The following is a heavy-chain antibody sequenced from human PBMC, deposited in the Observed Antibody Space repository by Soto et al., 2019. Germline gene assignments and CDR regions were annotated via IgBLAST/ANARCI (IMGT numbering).Heavy chain of an antibody. J-gene: IGHJ1*01. Sequence: TSETLSLTCAVYGGSFSGYYWSWIRQPPGKGLEWIGEINHSGSTNYNPSLKSRVTMSVDTSKNQFSLKLSSVTAADTAVYYCARIYSGYNFGSGWGQGTLVTVSS. CDR1: GGSFSGYY. CDR2: INHSGST. V-gene: IGHV4-34*01. CDR3: ARIYSGYNFGSG. D-gene: IGHD5-18*01.